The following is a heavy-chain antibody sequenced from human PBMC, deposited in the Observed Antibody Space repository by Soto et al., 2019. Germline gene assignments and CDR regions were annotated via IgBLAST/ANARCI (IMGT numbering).Heavy chain of an antibody. CDR3: ARHGEAVAGLYYYYGMDV. J-gene: IGHJ6*02. Sequence: SETLSLTCTVSGFSISGYYWSWIRQPPGKGLEWIGYIYYSGSTNYNPSLKSRVTISVDTSKNQFSLKLSSVTAADTAVYYCARHGEAVAGLYYYYGMDVWGQGTTVTVSS. CDR2: IYYSGST. D-gene: IGHD6-19*01. V-gene: IGHV4-59*08. CDR1: GFSISGYY.